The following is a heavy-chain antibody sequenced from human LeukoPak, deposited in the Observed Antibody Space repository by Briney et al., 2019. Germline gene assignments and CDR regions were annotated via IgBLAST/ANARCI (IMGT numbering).Heavy chain of an antibody. CDR2: IYSGGST. CDR3: ARDRGSSSLNYYHYYGMDV. V-gene: IGHV3-66*01. J-gene: IGHJ6*02. Sequence: GGSLRLSCAASGFTVSSNYMSWVRQAPGKGLEWVSVIYSGGSTYYADSVKGRFTISRDNSKNTLYLQMNSLRAEDTAVYYCARDRGSSSLNYYHYYGMDVWGQGTTVTVSS. D-gene: IGHD6-13*01. CDR1: GFTVSSNY.